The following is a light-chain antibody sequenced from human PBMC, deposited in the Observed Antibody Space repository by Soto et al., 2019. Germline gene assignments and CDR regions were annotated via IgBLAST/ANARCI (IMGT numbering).Light chain of an antibody. Sequence: DIQMTQSPSTLSGSVGDRVTITCRASQTIGSWLAWYQQKPGRAPKLLIFDASSLESGVPSRFSGNGSGTEFTLTISGLQPDDFASYYCQQYNSYSGMFGQGTKV. CDR3: QQYNSYSGM. CDR1: QTIGSW. CDR2: DAS. V-gene: IGKV1-5*01. J-gene: IGKJ1*01.